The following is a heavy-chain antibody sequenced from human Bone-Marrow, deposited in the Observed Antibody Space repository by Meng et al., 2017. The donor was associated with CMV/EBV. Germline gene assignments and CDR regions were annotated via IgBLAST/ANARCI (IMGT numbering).Heavy chain of an antibody. CDR3: ARGAYYYDSPHDAFDI. CDR1: GGSFSGYY. CDR2: INHSGST. Sequence: SQTLSLTCAVYGGSFSGYYWSWIRQPPGKGLEWIGEINHSGSTNYNPSLKCRVTISVDTSKNQFSLKLSSVTAADTAVYYCARGAYYYDSPHDAFDIWGQGTMVTVSS. V-gene: IGHV4-34*01. J-gene: IGHJ3*02. D-gene: IGHD3-22*01.